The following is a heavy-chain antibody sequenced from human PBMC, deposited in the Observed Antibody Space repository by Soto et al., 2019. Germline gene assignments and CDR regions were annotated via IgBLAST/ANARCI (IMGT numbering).Heavy chain of an antibody. J-gene: IGHJ6*02. CDR1: GGSISSGDYY. CDR3: AREVEYYGSGSYYGMDV. CDR2: IYYSGST. Sequence: QVQLQESGPGLVKPSQTLSLTCTVSGGSISSGDYYWSWIRQPPGKGLEWIGYIYYSGSTYYNPSLKSRVTRSVDTSKNQFSLKLSSVTAADTAVYYCAREVEYYGSGSYYGMDVWGQGTTVTVSS. D-gene: IGHD3-10*01. V-gene: IGHV4-30-4*01.